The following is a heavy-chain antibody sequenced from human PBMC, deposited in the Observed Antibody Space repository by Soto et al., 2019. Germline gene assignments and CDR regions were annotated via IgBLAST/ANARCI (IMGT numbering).Heavy chain of an antibody. J-gene: IGHJ2*01. CDR1: GFTFSIYA. Sequence: EVQLLESGGGLVQPGGSLRLSCAASGFTFSIYAMNWVRQAPGKGLEWVSVISGSGGSTYYADSVKGRFTISRDNCKNTLYLQMNSVRGEDTAVYYCGRRKVGWYFDLWRRGTLVTVSS. V-gene: IGHV3-23*01. D-gene: IGHD1-26*01. CDR2: ISGSGGST. CDR3: GRRKVGWYFDL.